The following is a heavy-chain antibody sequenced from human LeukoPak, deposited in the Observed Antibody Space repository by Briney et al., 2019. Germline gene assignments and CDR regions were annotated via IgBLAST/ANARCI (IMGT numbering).Heavy chain of an antibody. CDR1: GITFSTYW. CDR2: INSEGSII. Sequence: GGSLRLSCAGSGITFSTYWMHWVRQAPGKGLVWVSRINSEGSIISYADSVKGRFTISRDNAKNTLFLQMNSLRAEDTAVYYCARISSDSISYYDHWGQGTLVTVSS. D-gene: IGHD3-22*01. V-gene: IGHV3-74*01. J-gene: IGHJ4*02. CDR3: ARISSDSISYYDH.